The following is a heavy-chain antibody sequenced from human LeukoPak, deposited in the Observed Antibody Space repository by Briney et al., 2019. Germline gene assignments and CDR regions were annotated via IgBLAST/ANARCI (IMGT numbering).Heavy chain of an antibody. CDR3: AKLISPYDY. J-gene: IGHJ4*02. Sequence: GGSLRLSCAASRFTFSSYAMSWVRQAPGKGLEWVAFIRYDGNNKYYADSVKGRFTISRDNSKNTLYLQMNSLRAEDTAVYYCAKLISPYDYWGQGTLVLVSS. V-gene: IGHV3-30*02. CDR2: IRYDGNNK. CDR1: RFTFSSYA.